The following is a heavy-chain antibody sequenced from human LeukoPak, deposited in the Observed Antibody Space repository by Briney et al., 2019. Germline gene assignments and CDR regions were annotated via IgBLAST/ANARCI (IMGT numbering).Heavy chain of an antibody. V-gene: IGHV4-39*07. Sequence: SETLSLTCAVSGDSIISGGYYWGWVRQPPGKGLEWIGSISSSGNTYYNPSLESRATISRDTSKNQFSLKVKSVTAADTAVYYCARDYGNFEIDYWGQGTLVTVSS. CDR1: GDSIISGGYY. CDR3: ARDYGNFEIDY. J-gene: IGHJ4*02. D-gene: IGHD1-7*01. CDR2: ISSSGNT.